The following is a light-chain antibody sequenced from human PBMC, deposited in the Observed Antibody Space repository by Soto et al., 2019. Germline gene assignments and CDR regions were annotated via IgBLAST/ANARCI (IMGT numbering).Light chain of an antibody. Sequence: ETVMTQSPATLSVSPGERATLSCRASQSVRGNLAWYQQKPGQAPRLLIYAASTRATGIPARFSGSWSGTEFTLTISSLQSEDFGIYYCHQYNDWLSFGGGTKVEIK. CDR2: AAS. CDR1: QSVRGN. J-gene: IGKJ4*01. CDR3: HQYNDWLS. V-gene: IGKV3-15*01.